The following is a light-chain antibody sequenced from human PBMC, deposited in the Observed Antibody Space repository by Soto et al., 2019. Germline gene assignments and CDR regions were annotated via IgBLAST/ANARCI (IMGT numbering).Light chain of an antibody. V-gene: IGKV3-15*01. CDR2: GAS. J-gene: IGKJ5*01. CDR3: QQYNNWPET. CDR1: QSVGSN. Sequence: EIVLTQSPGTLSLSTGERATLSCRASQSVGSNLAWYQQKPGQAPRLLIYGASTRATGIPARFSGSGSGTEFTLTISSLQSEDFAVYYCQQYNNWPETSGQGTRPANK.